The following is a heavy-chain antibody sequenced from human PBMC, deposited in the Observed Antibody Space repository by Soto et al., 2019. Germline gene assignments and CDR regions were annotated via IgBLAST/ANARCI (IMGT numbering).Heavy chain of an antibody. CDR2: VLFDGRNQ. V-gene: IGHV3-33*05. CDR3: ARDLPEYSRSSAAFDI. J-gene: IGHJ3*02. D-gene: IGHD6-6*01. Sequence: GGSLRLSCASSGFTFSSYGVHWVRQAPGKGLEWVGVVLFDGRNQNYADSVKGRFTISRDNAKNTLFLRMNSLRAEDTAVYFCARDLPEYSRSSAAFDIWGQGTMVTVSS. CDR1: GFTFSSYG.